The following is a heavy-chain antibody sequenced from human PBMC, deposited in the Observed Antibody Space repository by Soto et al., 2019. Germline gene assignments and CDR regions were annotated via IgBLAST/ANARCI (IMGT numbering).Heavy chain of an antibody. Sequence: SETLSLTCTLSGGSIGTYYWTWIRQPPGKGLEWIGYIYYSGRTNYNPSLKSRVTISVDTSKNQFSLKLSSVTAADTAVYYCARTSYDSSGTAADPWGQGTLVTVSS. J-gene: IGHJ5*02. V-gene: IGHV4-59*12. CDR2: IYYSGRT. CDR3: ARTSYDSSGTAADP. D-gene: IGHD3-22*01. CDR1: GGSIGTYY.